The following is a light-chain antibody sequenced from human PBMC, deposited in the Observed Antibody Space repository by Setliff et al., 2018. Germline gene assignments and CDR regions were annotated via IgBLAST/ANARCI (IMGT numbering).Light chain of an antibody. CDR1: SSDIGGYNF. CDR3: SSYTSSTTLV. Sequence: QSVLTQPASVSGSPGQSITISCTGTSSDIGGYNFVSWYQQHPGKAPQLIIYDVTTRPSGVSNRFSGSKSGNTASLTISGLQAEDEADYYCSSYTSSTTLVFGGGTKVTVL. CDR2: DVT. J-gene: IGLJ2*01. V-gene: IGLV2-14*01.